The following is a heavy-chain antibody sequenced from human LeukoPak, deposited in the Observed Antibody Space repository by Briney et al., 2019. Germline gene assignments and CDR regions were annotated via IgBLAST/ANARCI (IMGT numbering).Heavy chain of an antibody. CDR1: GYTFTDYY. CDR2: INPNSGGT. Sequence: ASVKVSCKASGYTFTDYYMHWVRQAPGQGLEWMGWINPNSGGTNYAQKFQGRVTMTLETSISTAYMELSRLRFDGTAVYYCARDRGGYSGYDQIYWGQGTLVTVSS. J-gene: IGHJ4*02. V-gene: IGHV1-2*02. CDR3: ARDRGGYSGYDQIY. D-gene: IGHD5-12*01.